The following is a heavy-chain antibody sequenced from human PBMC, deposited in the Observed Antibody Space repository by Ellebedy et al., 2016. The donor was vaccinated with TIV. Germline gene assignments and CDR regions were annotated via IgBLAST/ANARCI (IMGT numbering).Heavy chain of an antibody. CDR3: AKDRGHDYGDQLSS. V-gene: IGHV3-23*01. D-gene: IGHD4-17*01. CDR2: TSGSGRIT. CDR1: GFNFNKYA. J-gene: IGHJ4*02. Sequence: GESLKISXTVSGFNFNKYAISWVRRAPGKGLEWVSSTSGSGRITSSAESVKGRFTTSRDNSKNTLYLQMNNLRAEDTAVYYCAKDRGHDYGDQLSSWGQGTLVTVSS.